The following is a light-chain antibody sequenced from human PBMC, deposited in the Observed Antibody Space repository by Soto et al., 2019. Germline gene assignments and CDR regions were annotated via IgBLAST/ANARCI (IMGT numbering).Light chain of an antibody. V-gene: IGKV2-28*01. CDR1: QSLLHSNGYNY. CDR2: FGS. J-gene: IGKJ1*01. CDR3: MQSQQSPPT. Sequence: DIVMTQSPLSLPVTPGEPASISCSSSQSLLHSNGYNYLDWYLQTPGQSPQLLFSFGSCRASGVPDRFSGSGAGTDFTLKIRRVEAEDVGVYYCMQSQQSPPTFGQGTKVEI.